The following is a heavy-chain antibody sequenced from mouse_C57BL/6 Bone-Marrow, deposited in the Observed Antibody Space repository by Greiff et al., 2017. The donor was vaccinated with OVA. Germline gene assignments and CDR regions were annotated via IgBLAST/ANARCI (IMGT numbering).Heavy chain of an antibody. CDR3: ASVVYGSSYGFAY. CDR1: GYSITSGYD. D-gene: IGHD1-1*01. CDR2: ISYSGST. Sequence: EVKLVESGPGMVKPSQSLSLTCTVTGYSITSGYDWHWIRHFPGNKLEWMGYISYSGSTKYNPSLKSRISITHDTSKNHFFLKLNSLTTEDTATYYCASVVYGSSYGFAYWGQGTLVTVSA. V-gene: IGHV3-1*01. J-gene: IGHJ3*01.